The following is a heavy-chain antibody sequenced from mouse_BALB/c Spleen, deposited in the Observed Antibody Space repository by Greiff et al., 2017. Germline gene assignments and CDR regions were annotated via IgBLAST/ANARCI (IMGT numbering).Heavy chain of an antibody. D-gene: IGHD2-1*01. Sequence: EVQLVESGPSLVKPSQTLSLTCSVTGDSITSGYWNWIRKFPGNKLEYMGYISYSGSTYYNPSLKSRISITRDTSKNQYYLQLNSVTTEDTATYYCARYKSSYGNYPYYFDYWGQGTTLTVSS. J-gene: IGHJ2*01. CDR3: ARYKSSYGNYPYYFDY. V-gene: IGHV3-8*02. CDR1: GDSITSGY. CDR2: ISYSGST.